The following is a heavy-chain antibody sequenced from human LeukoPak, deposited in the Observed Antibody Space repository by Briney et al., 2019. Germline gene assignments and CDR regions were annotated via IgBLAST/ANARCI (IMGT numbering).Heavy chain of an antibody. CDR3: ARRIAVAAARGAFDI. V-gene: IGHV5-51*01. CDR1: GYSFTSYW. CDR2: IYPGDSDT. Sequence: GGSLKISCKGSGYSFTSYWIGWVRQLPGKGLEWMGIIYPGDSDTRYSPSFQGQVTISADKSISTAYLQWSSLKASDTAMYYCARRIAVAAARGAFDIWGQGTMVTVSS. D-gene: IGHD6-19*01. J-gene: IGHJ3*02.